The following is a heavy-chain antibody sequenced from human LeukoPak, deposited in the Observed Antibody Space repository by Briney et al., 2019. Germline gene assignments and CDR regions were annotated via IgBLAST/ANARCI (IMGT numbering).Heavy chain of an antibody. CDR2: IYYSGTT. CDR1: GGSISSHY. V-gene: IGHV4-59*08. D-gene: IGHD6-13*01. CDR3: ARAPRQKTPGYSSSWYKIDPKFPFDY. Sequence: PSETLSLTCTVSGGSISSHYWSWFRQPPGKGLEWIGYIYYSGTTNYNPSLKSRVTISVDTSKKQFSLKLSSVTAADTAVYYCARAPRQKTPGYSSSWYKIDPKFPFDYWGQGTLVTVSS. J-gene: IGHJ4*02.